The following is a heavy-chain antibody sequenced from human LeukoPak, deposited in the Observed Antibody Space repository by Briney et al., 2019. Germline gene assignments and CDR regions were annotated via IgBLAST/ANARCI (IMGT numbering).Heavy chain of an antibody. D-gene: IGHD6-13*01. CDR1: GFTFSSYS. V-gene: IGHV3-21*01. CDR2: ISSSSSYI. CDR3: ARVGYSSSSYYYYYYGMDV. J-gene: IGHJ6*02. Sequence: GGSLRLSCAASGFTFSSYSVNWVRQAPGKGLEWVSSISSSSSYIYYADSVKGRFTISRDNAKNSLYLQMNSLRAEDTAVYYCARVGYSSSSYYYYYYGMDVWGQGTTVTVSS.